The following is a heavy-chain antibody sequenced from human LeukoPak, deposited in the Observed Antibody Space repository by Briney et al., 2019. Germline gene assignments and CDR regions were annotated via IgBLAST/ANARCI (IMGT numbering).Heavy chain of an antibody. CDR2: IKQDRSKK. CDR3: AREPQGYSEGIDY. J-gene: IGHJ4*02. Sequence: GGSLRLSCAASGFTVRTNYMSLVRAAPEKRLEWVANIKQDRSKKYYVDTVKGRVTISRDNAKNTLYLQMDSLRAEDTSVYYCAREPQGYSEGIDYWGPGTLVTVSS. CDR1: GFTVRTNY. D-gene: IGHD5-18*01. V-gene: IGHV3-7*01.